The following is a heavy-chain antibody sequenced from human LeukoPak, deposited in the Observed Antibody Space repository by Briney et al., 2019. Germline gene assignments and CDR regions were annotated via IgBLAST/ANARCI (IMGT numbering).Heavy chain of an antibody. CDR2: IYYIGST. D-gene: IGHD1/OR15-1a*01. CDR3: ARPSGTNLVADSFDY. V-gene: IGHV4-39*01. Sequence: SETLSLTCTVSGGSFSTSSYYWGWIRQPPGKGLEWIGTIYYIGSTYYNPSLKSRVTISVDTSKNQFSLKLTSVTAADTAVYYCARPSGTNLVADSFDYWGQGTLVTVSS. J-gene: IGHJ4*02. CDR1: GGSFSTSSYY.